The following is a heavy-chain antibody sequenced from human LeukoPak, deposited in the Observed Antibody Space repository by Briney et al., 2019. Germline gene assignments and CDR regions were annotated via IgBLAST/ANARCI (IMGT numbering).Heavy chain of an antibody. CDR3: ARRVMQLYTRGENFDY. J-gene: IGHJ4*02. D-gene: IGHD2-2*02. CDR1: GGSISSSSYY. CDR2: IYYSGST. Sequence: SETLSLTCTVSGGSISSSSYYWGWIRQPPGKGLEWIGSIYYSGSTYYNPSLKSRVTISVDTSKNQFSLKLSSVTAADTAVYYCARRVMQLYTRGENFDYRGQGTLVTVSS. V-gene: IGHV4-39*01.